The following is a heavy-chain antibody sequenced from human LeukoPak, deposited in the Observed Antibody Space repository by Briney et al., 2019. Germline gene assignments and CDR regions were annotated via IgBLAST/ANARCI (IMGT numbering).Heavy chain of an antibody. CDR3: ARERPMTTGSYFDL. Sequence: SETLSLTCTVSGGSMNNNNYFWDWDWIRQPPGKGLEWIGSISHSGTTLFNPSLMSRVTISKDTSKNQSSLKVTSVTAADTAVYFCARERPMTTGSYFDLWGQGFLVTVSS. CDR2: ISHSGTT. J-gene: IGHJ4*02. D-gene: IGHD4-11*01. V-gene: IGHV4-39*07. CDR1: GGSMNNNNYFWD.